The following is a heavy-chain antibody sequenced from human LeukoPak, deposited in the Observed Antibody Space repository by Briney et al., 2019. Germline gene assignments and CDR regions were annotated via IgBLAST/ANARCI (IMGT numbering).Heavy chain of an antibody. D-gene: IGHD6-19*01. V-gene: IGHV1-2*06. CDR2: INPNSGGT. Sequence: ASVKVSCKASGYTFTGYYMHWVRQAPGQGLEWMGRINPNSGGTNYAQKFQGRVTMTRDTSISTAYMELSRLRSDDTAVYYCARGPRRSSCWYDYWGQGTLVTVSS. J-gene: IGHJ4*02. CDR3: ARGPRRSSCWYDY. CDR1: GYTFTGYY.